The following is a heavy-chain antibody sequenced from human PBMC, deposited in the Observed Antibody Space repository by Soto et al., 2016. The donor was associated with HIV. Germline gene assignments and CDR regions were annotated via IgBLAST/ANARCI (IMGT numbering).Heavy chain of an antibody. J-gene: IGHJ4*02. D-gene: IGHD3-10*02. CDR3: VKGSVYNVRGHFDS. CDR1: EFNFKNYA. Sequence: DVQLLESGGDLVRPGTSLRLSCVGTEFNFKNYAMMWVRQAPGKGPDWVSGISGSGISSHYRNPVKGRFTISRDNSKNTLYLQMNSLTVEDTAVYYCVKGSVYNVRGHFDSWGLGTLVTVSS. V-gene: IGHV3-23*01. CDR2: ISGSGISS.